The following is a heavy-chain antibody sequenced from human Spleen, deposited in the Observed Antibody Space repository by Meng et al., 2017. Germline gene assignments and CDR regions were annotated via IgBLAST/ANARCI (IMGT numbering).Heavy chain of an antibody. CDR3: ARGPGCSGGSCYFITY. CDR2: INHSGST. V-gene: IGHV4-34*01. Sequence: SETLSLTCAASGGSFSGYYWSWIRQPPGKGLEWIGEINHSGSTNYNPSLKSGVTISVDTSKNQFSLKLSSVTAADTAIYYWARGPGCSGGSCYFITYWGQGTMVTVSS. D-gene: IGHD2-15*01. J-gene: IGHJ4*02. CDR1: GGSFSGYY.